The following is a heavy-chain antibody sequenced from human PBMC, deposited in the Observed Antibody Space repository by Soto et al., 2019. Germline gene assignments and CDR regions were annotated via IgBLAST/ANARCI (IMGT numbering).Heavy chain of an antibody. V-gene: IGHV1-46*01. CDR3: AAATLWFGELQDDC. J-gene: IGHJ4*02. D-gene: IGHD3-10*01. Sequence: ASVKVSCKASGYIFTSYYIHWVRQAPGQGLEWMGWINPFDGSRMFAQSFQGRVTMTRDTSTSTVYMEVSSLRSEDTAVYYCAAATLWFGELQDDCWGQGTLVTVSS. CDR1: GYIFTSYY. CDR2: INPFDGSR.